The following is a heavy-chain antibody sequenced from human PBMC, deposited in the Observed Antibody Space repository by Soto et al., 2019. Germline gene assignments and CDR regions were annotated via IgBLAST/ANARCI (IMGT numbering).Heavy chain of an antibody. CDR3: ASGYSYGSKSYHYYYYAMDV. V-gene: IGHV4-34*01. CDR1: GGSFSGYY. J-gene: IGHJ6*02. CDR2: INHSGST. D-gene: IGHD5-18*01. Sequence: PSETLSLTCAVYGGSFSGYYWSWIRQPPGKGLEWIGEINHSGSTNYNPSLESRVTISVDTSKNQFSLKLSSVTAADTAVYYCASGYSYGSKSYHYYYYAMDVWGQGTKVTVSS.